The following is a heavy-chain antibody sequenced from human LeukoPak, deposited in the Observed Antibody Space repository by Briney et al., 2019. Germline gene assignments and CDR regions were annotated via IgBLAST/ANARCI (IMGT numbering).Heavy chain of an antibody. J-gene: IGHJ5*02. V-gene: IGHV3-23*05. D-gene: IGHD4-17*01. CDR1: GFSLSGYA. CDR2: MLSSGSA. CDR3: AKDLTYGDGRWEFVP. Sequence: GRSLRLSCVASGFSLSGYAMSWVRQAPGKGPEWVSGMLSSGSAYYSDSVKGRFTISRDSSKNTLYLQMNSLRSEDTAIYSCAKDLTYGDGRWEFVPWGQGTLVTVSS.